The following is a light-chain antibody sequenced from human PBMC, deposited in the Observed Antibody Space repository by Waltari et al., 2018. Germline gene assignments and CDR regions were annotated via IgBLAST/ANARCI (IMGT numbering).Light chain of an antibody. CDR1: QSVFSSY. V-gene: IGKV3-20*01. CDR2: GAS. Sequence: ILLTQFPGTLSLSPGETATFSCRPSQSVFSSYIGWYQQKPGQAPRLPTYGASNRATDIPDRFSGSGSGTDFTLTISSLQAEDVAVYYCQQYYTTPETFGPGTKVDIK. CDR3: QQYYTTPET. J-gene: IGKJ3*01.